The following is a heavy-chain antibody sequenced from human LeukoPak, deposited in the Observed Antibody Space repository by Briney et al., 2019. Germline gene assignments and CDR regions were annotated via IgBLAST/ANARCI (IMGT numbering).Heavy chain of an antibody. CDR2: INTYNGNT. Sequence: ASGKVSCKASGYTFTSFGITWVRQAPGQGLEWMGWINTYNGNTKYAQKFQGRVTMTTDTSTSTVYMELRGLRADDTAVYYGARDGGYTYGYHYWGQGTLVTVSS. D-gene: IGHD5-18*01. J-gene: IGHJ4*02. CDR3: ARDGGYTYGYHY. CDR1: GYTFTSFG. V-gene: IGHV1-18*01.